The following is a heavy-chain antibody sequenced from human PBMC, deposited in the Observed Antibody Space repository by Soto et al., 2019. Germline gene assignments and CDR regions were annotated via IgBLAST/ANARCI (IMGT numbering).Heavy chain of an antibody. D-gene: IGHD2-8*01. Sequence: QLQLQESGSGLVKPSQTLSLTCAVSGGSISSGGYSWSWIRQPPGKGLEWIGYIYHSGSTYYNPSLTSRLALPVDRYKNQFSLKLSSVTAADTAVYYCASSTHKYCTNGVCYQNWYFDLWGRGTLVTVSS. V-gene: IGHV4-30-2*01. CDR2: IYHSGST. CDR1: GGSISSGGYS. J-gene: IGHJ2*01. CDR3: ASSTHKYCTNGVCYQNWYFDL.